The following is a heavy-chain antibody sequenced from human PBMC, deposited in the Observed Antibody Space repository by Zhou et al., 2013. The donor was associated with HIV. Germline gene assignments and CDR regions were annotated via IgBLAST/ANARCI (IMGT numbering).Heavy chain of an antibody. CDR2: ISSYRGHT. CDR1: GYTLTGFG. V-gene: IGHV1-18*01. J-gene: IGHJ4*02. Sequence: QVQLVQSGAEVKRPGASVKVSCKASGYTLTGFGVSWVRQAPGQGLEWMGWISSYRGHTNYAQKLQGRVSVTTDTSTNTAYMELRSLRSEDTAMYYCARGGSSGWSEDGLGYWGQGTLVTVSS. CDR3: ARGGSSGWSEDGLGY. D-gene: IGHD6-19*01.